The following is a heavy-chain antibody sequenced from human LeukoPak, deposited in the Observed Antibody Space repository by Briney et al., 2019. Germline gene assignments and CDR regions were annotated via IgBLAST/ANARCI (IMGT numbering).Heavy chain of an antibody. J-gene: IGHJ5*02. D-gene: IGHD3-10*01. Sequence: GRSLRLSCAASGVTFSSYAMHGVRQAPGKGLEWVAVISYDGSNKYYADSVKGRFTISRDNSKNTLYLQMNSLRAEDTAVYYCARELLGITMVRGSQVFFNWFDPWGQGTLVTVSS. V-gene: IGHV3-30-3*01. CDR3: ARELLGITMVRGSQVFFNWFDP. CDR1: GVTFSSYA. CDR2: ISYDGSNK.